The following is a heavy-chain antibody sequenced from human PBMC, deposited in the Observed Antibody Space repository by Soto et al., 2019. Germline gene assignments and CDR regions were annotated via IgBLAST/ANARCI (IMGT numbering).Heavy chain of an antibody. D-gene: IGHD5-18*01. V-gene: IGHV4-59*01. CDR1: GGSISSYY. CDR3: ARVYSQGHAFDM. CDR2: IYYSGST. Sequence: QVQLQESGPGLVKPSETLSLTCTVSGGSISSYYWSWIRQPPGKGLEWIGYIYYSGSTNYNPSLKSRVTISVDTSKNQFSLKLSSVTAADTAVYYCARVYSQGHAFDMWGRGKMVTVSS. J-gene: IGHJ3*02.